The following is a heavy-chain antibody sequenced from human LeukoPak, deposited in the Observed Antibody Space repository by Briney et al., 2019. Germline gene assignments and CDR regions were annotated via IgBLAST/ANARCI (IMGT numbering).Heavy chain of an antibody. J-gene: IGHJ6*03. CDR3: ARGPVGATPWYYYYYMDV. CDR1: GESFSGYY. V-gene: IGHV4-34*01. CDR2: INHSGST. D-gene: IGHD1-26*01. Sequence: PSETLSLTCAVYGESFSGYYWSWIRQPPGKGLEWIGEINHSGSTNYNPSLKSRVTISVDTSKNQFSLKLSSVTAADTAVYYCARGPVGATPWYYYYYMDVWGKGTTVTVSS.